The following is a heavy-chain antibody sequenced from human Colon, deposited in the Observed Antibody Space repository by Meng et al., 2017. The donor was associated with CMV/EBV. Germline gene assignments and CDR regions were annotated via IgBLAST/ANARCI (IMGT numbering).Heavy chain of an antibody. D-gene: IGHD1-20*01. J-gene: IGHJ6*02. CDR3: AREMGYNWDLGHPYGMDV. CDR1: GHTFTTYW. Sequence: GESLKISCVVSGHTFTTYWMTWVRQVPGKGLEWVANTKQDGTESYYVDSVKGRFTISRDNRNASLYLQMNSLRVEDTAVYYCAREMGYNWDLGHPYGMDVWGQGTTVTVSS. CDR2: TKQDGTES. V-gene: IGHV3-7*01.